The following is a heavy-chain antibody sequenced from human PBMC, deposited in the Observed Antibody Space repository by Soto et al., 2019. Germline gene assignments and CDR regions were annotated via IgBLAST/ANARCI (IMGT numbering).Heavy chain of an antibody. V-gene: IGHV3-15*07. Sequence: EVQLAESGGDLVKPGGSLRLSCAASGFTFNAAWMNWVRETPGKALEWVGRIKSKVNGGTIDYAAPVKGRFTISRDDSKNTLYLVMNSLKIEDTAVYYCTADLPDWGAYAFDYWGQGTLVTVSS. CDR2: IKSKVNGGTI. J-gene: IGHJ4*02. CDR1: GFTFNAAW. CDR3: TADLPDWGAYAFDY. D-gene: IGHD3-16*01.